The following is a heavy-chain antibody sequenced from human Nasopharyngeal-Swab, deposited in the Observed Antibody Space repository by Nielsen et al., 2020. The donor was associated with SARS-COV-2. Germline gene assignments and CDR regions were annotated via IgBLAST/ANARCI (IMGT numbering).Heavy chain of an antibody. CDR3: ARDRGEAANYYDSSGSFDY. CDR2: INPSGGST. V-gene: IGHV1-46*01. Sequence: ASVKVSCKASGYTFTNYYMHWVRQAPGQGLEWMGIINPSGGSTSYAQKFQGRVTMTRDTSTSTVYMELSSLRSEDTAVYYCARDRGEAANYYDSSGSFDYWGQGTLVTVSS. D-gene: IGHD3-22*01. CDR1: GYTFTNYY. J-gene: IGHJ4*02.